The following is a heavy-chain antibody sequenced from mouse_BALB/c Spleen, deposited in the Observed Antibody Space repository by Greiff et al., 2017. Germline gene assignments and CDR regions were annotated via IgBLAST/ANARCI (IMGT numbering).Heavy chain of an antibody. CDR2: IYPGDGDT. V-gene: IGHV1-87*01. CDR1: GYTFTSYW. D-gene: IGHD2-3*01. Sequence: VQLQQSGAELARPGASVKLSCKASGYTFTSYWMQWVKQRPGQGLEWIGAIYPGDGDTRYTQKFKGKATLTADKSSSTAYMQLSSLASEDSAVYYCARWLDYWGQGTTLTVSS. J-gene: IGHJ2*01. CDR3: ARWLDY.